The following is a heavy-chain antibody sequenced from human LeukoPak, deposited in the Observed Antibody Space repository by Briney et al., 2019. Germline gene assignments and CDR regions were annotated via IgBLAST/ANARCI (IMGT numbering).Heavy chain of an antibody. CDR2: IWYDGSNK. V-gene: IGHV3-33*01. J-gene: IGHJ4*02. Sequence: GGSLRLSCAASGFTFSSYGMHCVRQAPGKGLEWVAVIWYDGSNKYYADSVKGRFTISRDNSKNTLYLQMNSLRAEDTAVYYCAIAAYQTARWGQGTLVTVSS. CDR1: GFTFSSYG. CDR3: AIAAYQTAR.